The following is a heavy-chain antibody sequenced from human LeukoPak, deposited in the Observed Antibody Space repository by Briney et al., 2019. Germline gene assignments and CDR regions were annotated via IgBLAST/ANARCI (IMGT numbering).Heavy chain of an antibody. J-gene: IGHJ4*02. CDR2: INPNSGGT. V-gene: IGHV1-2*02. CDR3: ARDHCSSTSCYTGRGPDY. CDR1: GYTFTGYY. D-gene: IGHD2-2*02. Sequence: SVKVSCKASGYTFTGYYMHWVRQAPGQGLEWMGWINPNSGGTNYAQKFQGRVTMTRDTSISTAYMELSRLRSDDTAVYYCARDHCSSTSCYTGRGPDYWGQGTLVTVSS.